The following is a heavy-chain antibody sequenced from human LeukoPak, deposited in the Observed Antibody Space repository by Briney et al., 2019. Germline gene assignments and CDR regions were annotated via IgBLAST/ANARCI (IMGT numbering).Heavy chain of an antibody. J-gene: IGHJ6*03. Sequence: GGSLRLSCAASGFTFSSYWMSWVRQAPGKGLEWVANIKQDGSEKYYVDSVKGRFTISRDNAKNSLYLQMNSLRAEDTAVYYCARDQVSSWPYYYYYYMDVWGKGTTVTISS. CDR2: IKQDGSEK. D-gene: IGHD6-13*01. CDR3: ARDQVSSWPYYYYYYMDV. V-gene: IGHV3-7*01. CDR1: GFTFSSYW.